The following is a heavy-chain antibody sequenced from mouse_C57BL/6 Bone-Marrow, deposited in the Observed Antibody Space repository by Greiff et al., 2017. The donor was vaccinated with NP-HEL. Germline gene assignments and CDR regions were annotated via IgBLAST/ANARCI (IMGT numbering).Heavy chain of an antibody. J-gene: IGHJ2*01. CDR3: ARRRESYYYGNSCYVDY. V-gene: IGHV1-75*01. CDR2: IFPGSGST. D-gene: IGHD1-1*01. CDR1: GYTFPDYY. Sequence: QVQLQQSGPELVKPGASVKISCKASGYTFPDYYIHWVKQRPGQGLEWIGWIFPGSGSTYYNEKFKGKATLTVDKSSSTAYMLLSSLTSEDSAVYVGARRRESYYYGNSCYVDYWGQGTTLTVSA.